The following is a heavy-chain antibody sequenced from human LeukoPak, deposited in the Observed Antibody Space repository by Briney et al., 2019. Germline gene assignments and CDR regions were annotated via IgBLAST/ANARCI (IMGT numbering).Heavy chain of an antibody. CDR3: ATYSTASVGFHY. Sequence: PSETLSLTCIASGVSITNYYWTWIRQPPGEGLEWIGYVFYTGSTNYNPSLESRVTISVDTSKNQVSLKLTSMTAADTAVYYCATYSTASVGFHYWGRGTLVTVSS. D-gene: IGHD6-13*01. V-gene: IGHV4-59*01. CDR1: GVSITNYY. J-gene: IGHJ4*02. CDR2: VFYTGST.